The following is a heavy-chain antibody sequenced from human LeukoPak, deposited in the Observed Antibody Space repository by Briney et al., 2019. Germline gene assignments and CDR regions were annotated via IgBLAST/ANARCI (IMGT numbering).Heavy chain of an antibody. CDR1: GGSISSYY. Sequence: SETLSLTCTVSGGSISSYYWSWIRQPPGKGLEWIGYIYYSGSTNYNPSLKSRVTISVDTSKNQLSLKLSSVTAADTAVYYCARLGYCSGGSCYYYYYMDVWGKGTTVTVSS. V-gene: IGHV4-59*01. J-gene: IGHJ6*03. CDR2: IYYSGST. CDR3: ARLGYCSGGSCYYYYYMDV. D-gene: IGHD2-15*01.